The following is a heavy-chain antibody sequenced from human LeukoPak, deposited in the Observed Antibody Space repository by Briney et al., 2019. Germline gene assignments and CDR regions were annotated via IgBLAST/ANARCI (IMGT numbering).Heavy chain of an antibody. V-gene: IGHV3-23*01. Sequence: GGSLRLSSAASGLTFSSYAMSWVRQAPGKGLEWVSAISGSGGSTYYADSVKGRFTISRDNSKNTLYLQMNSLRAEDTAVYYCARTTYYDFWSGYYFPYMDVWGKGTTVTVSS. J-gene: IGHJ6*03. D-gene: IGHD3-3*01. CDR3: ARTTYYDFWSGYYFPYMDV. CDR1: GLTFSSYA. CDR2: ISGSGGST.